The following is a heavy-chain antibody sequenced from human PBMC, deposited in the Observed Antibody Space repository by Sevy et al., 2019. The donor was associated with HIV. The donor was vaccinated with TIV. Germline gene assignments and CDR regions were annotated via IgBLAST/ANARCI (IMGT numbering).Heavy chain of an antibody. Sequence: ASVKVSCKVSGYTLTELSMHWVRQAPGKGLEWMGGFDPEDGETIYAQKFQGRVTMTEDTSTDTAYMELSSLRSEDTAVYYCATGPNTLIHRYYFDYWGQGTLVTVSS. CDR3: ATGPNTLIHRYYFDY. CDR1: GYTLTELS. D-gene: IGHD5-18*01. V-gene: IGHV1-24*01. J-gene: IGHJ4*02. CDR2: FDPEDGET.